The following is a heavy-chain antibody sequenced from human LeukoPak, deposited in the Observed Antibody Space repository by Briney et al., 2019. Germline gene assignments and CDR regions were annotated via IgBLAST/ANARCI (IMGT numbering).Heavy chain of an antibody. CDR3: ARAAGPIVVVPAMLASNSYYYYMDV. J-gene: IGHJ6*03. D-gene: IGHD2-2*01. Sequence: SETLSLTCTVSGGSISSYYWSWIRQPAGKGLEWIGRIYTSGSTNYNPSLKSRVTMSVDTSKNQFSLKLSSVTAADTAVYYCARAAGPIVVVPAMLASNSYYYYMDVWGKGTTVTISS. CDR2: IYTSGST. CDR1: GGSISSYY. V-gene: IGHV4-4*07.